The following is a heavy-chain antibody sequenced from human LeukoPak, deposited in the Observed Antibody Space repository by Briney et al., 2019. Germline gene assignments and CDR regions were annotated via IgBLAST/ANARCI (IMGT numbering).Heavy chain of an antibody. V-gene: IGHV4-30-4*01. J-gene: IGHJ4*02. CDR3: ARHTTLFGHFAY. CDR2: IHDSGST. CDR1: GASISSGDYH. Sequence: SQTLSLTCTVSGASISSGDYHWNWIRQPPGKGLEWIGFIHDSGSTYYNPSLKSRVSISRDMSKNQLSLMLSSVTAADTAVYYCARHTTLFGHFAYWGQGTLVTVSS. D-gene: IGHD3-3*01.